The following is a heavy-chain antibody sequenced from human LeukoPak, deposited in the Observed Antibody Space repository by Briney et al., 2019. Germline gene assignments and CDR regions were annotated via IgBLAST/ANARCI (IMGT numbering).Heavy chain of an antibody. CDR3: ARERGY. D-gene: IGHD3-16*01. CDR2: ISYDGSNK. J-gene: IGHJ4*02. CDR1: GFTFSSYV. Sequence: GGSLRLSCAASGFTFSSYVMHWVRQAPGKGLEWVAVISYDGSNKYYADSVKGRFTISRDNSKNTLYLQMNSLRAEDTAVYYCARERGYWGQGTLVTVSS. V-gene: IGHV3-30-3*01.